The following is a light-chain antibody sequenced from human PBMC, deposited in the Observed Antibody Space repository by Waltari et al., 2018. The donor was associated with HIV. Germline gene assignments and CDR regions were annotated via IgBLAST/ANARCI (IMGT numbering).Light chain of an antibody. CDR3: QQYNNWPPSMYT. Sequence: EIVMTQSPASLSVSPGERVTLSCRACQSVSSDLAWYQQKPGQVTRLLIYDASTRATGIPTRFSGSGSGTEFTLTISSLQSEDFAVYYCQQYNNWPPSMYTFGQGTKLEI. V-gene: IGKV3-15*01. CDR1: QSVSSD. CDR2: DAS. J-gene: IGKJ2*01.